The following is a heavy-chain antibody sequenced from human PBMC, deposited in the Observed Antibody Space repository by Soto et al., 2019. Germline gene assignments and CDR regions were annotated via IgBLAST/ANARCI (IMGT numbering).Heavy chain of an antibody. Sequence: GEPLKFSCKGSGYSFTSYCIRWVRQMPGKGLEWMGIIYPGDSDTRYSPSFQGQVTISAGKSISTAYLQWSSLKASDTAVYYCARVAYCGGDCYRGFAPWGQGTLVTVS. V-gene: IGHV5-51*01. CDR2: IYPGDSDT. D-gene: IGHD2-21*02. J-gene: IGHJ5*02. CDR3: ARVAYCGGDCYRGFAP. CDR1: GYSFTSYC.